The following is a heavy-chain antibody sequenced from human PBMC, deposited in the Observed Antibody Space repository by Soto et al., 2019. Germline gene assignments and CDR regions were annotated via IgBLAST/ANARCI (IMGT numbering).Heavy chain of an antibody. CDR2: INHSGST. CDR1: GGSFSGYY. CDR3: DFSFHYVMDV. V-gene: IGHV4-34*01. Sequence: SETLSLTCAVYGGSFSGYYWSWIRQPPGKGLEWIGEINHSGSTNYNPSLKSRVTISVDTSKNQFSLKLSSVTAADTAVYYCDFSFHYVMDVWGQGTTVTVSS. J-gene: IGHJ6*02.